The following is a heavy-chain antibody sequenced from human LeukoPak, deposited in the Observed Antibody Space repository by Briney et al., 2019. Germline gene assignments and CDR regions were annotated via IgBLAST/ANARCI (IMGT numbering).Heavy chain of an antibody. CDR3: ARIVAGLYYMDV. Sequence: PGGSLRLSCAASGFTFSSYSMNWVRQAPGKGLEWVSSISSSSSYIYYADSVKGRFTISRDNAKNSLYLQMNSLRAEDTAVYYCARIVAGLYYMDVWGKGTTVTISS. J-gene: IGHJ6*03. CDR1: GFTFSSYS. V-gene: IGHV3-21*01. CDR2: ISSSSSYI. D-gene: IGHD5-12*01.